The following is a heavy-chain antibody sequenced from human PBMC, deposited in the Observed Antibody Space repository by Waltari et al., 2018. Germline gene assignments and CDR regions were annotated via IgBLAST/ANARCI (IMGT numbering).Heavy chain of an antibody. J-gene: IGHJ4*02. CDR3: AREDDSSGQIDY. Sequence: QVQLQQWGAGLLKPSETLSLTCAVYGGSFSGYYWSWIRQPPGKGLEWIGEINHSGSTNYNPSLKSRVTISVDTSKNQFSLKLSPVTAADTAVYYCAREDDSSGQIDYWGQGTLVTVSS. V-gene: IGHV4-34*01. D-gene: IGHD3-22*01. CDR1: GGSFSGYY. CDR2: INHSGST.